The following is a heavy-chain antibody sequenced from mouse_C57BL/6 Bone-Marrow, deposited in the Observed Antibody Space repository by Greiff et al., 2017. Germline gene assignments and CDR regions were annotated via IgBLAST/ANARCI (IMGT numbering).Heavy chain of an antibody. CDR2: IDPSDSYT. V-gene: IGHV1-50*01. D-gene: IGHD2-3*01. J-gene: IGHJ1*03. CDR1: GYTFTSYW. Sequence: VQLQQPGAELVKPGASVKLSCKASGYTFTSYWMQWVKQRPGQGLEWIGEIDPSDSYTNYNQKFKGKATLPVDKSSRTAYMPLSSLTSEDSAVYYCARWRDGYSYWYFDGWGTGTTVTVSS. CDR3: ARWRDGYSYWYFDG.